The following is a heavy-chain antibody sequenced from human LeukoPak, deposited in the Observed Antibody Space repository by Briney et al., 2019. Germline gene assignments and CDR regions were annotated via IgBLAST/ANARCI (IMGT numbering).Heavy chain of an antibody. D-gene: IGHD1-26*01. V-gene: IGHV4-30-2*01. CDR1: GGSISSGGYS. CDR2: IYHSGST. CDR3: ARVGGTNYYYGMDV. J-gene: IGHJ6*02. Sequence: PSETLSLTCAVSGGSISSGGYSWSWIRQPPGKGLEWIGYIYHSGSTYYNPSLKSRVTISVDTSKNQFSLKLSSVTAADTAVYYCARVGGTNYYYGMDVWGQGTTVTVSS.